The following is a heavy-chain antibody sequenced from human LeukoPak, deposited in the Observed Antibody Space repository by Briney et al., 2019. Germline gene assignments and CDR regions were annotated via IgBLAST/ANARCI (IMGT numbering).Heavy chain of an antibody. CDR3: AKVLEAAAYYFDY. CDR1: GGSFSGYY. CDR2: INHSGST. D-gene: IGHD3-3*01. Sequence: SETLSLTCAVYGGSFSGYYWSWIRQPPGKGLEWIGEINHSGSTNYNPSLKSRVTISVDTSKNQFSLTLTSVTAADTAVYYCAKVLEAAAYYFDYWGQGALVTVSS. V-gene: IGHV4-34*01. J-gene: IGHJ4*02.